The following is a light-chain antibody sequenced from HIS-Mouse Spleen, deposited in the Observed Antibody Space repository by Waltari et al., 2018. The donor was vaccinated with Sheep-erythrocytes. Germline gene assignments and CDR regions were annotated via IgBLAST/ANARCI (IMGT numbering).Light chain of an antibody. V-gene: IGLV3-25*03. CDR3: QSADSSGTWV. Sequence: SYELTQPPSVSVSPGQTARSTCSGDALPKQYAYWYHQKPGQAPGLVIYKDSERPSGIPERFSGSSSGTTVTLTISGVQAEDEADYYCQSADSSGTWVFGGGNKLTVL. CDR2: KDS. CDR1: ALPKQY. J-gene: IGLJ3*02.